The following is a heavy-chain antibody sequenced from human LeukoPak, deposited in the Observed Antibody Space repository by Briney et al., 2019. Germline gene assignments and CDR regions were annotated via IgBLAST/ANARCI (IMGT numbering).Heavy chain of an antibody. J-gene: IGHJ4*02. CDR3: ARGATYQLLYDFDY. V-gene: IGHV1-2*06. CDR1: GYTFTGYY. Sequence: ASVKVSCKASGYTFTGYYMHWVRQAPGQGLEWMGRINPNSGGTNYAQKFQGRVTMTRATSISTTYMELSSLRSDDTAVYYCARGATYQLLYDFDYWGQGTLVTVSS. D-gene: IGHD2-2*02. CDR2: INPNSGGT.